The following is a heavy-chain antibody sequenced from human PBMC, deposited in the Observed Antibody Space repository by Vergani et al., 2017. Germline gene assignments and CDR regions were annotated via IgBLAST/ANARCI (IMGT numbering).Heavy chain of an antibody. CDR3: ARENNVFDAFDI. Sequence: EVQLVESGGGLVKPGGSLRLSCTASGFTVSSNSMSWVRQAPGKGLEWVSVIYSSGSTSYADSVKGRFTISRDNSKNTLYLQMNSLSAEDTAVYYCARENNVFDAFDIWGQGTMVTVSS. V-gene: IGHV3-66*01. CDR1: GFTVSSNS. CDR2: IYSSGST. J-gene: IGHJ3*02. D-gene: IGHD1-14*01.